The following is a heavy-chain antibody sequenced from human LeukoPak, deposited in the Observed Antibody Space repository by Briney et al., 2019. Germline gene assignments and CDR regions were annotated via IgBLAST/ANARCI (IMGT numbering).Heavy chain of an antibody. V-gene: IGHV1-46*01. D-gene: IGHD6-19*01. CDR1: GYTFTSNY. CDR3: ARDHRIAVAEYYFDY. J-gene: IGHJ4*02. Sequence: ASVKVSCKASGYTFTSNYIHWVRQAPGQGLEWMGMIYPRDGSTSYAQKFQGRVTVTRDTSTSTVHMELSGLRSEDTAVYYCARDHRIAVAEYYFDYWGQGTLVTVSS. CDR2: IYPRDGST.